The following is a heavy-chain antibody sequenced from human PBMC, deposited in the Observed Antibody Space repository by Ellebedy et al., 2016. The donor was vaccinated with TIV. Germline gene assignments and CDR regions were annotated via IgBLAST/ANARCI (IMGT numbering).Heavy chain of an antibody. CDR1: GFTFSTST. V-gene: IGHV3-21*06. J-gene: IGHJ4*02. D-gene: IGHD4-17*01. Sequence: GGSLRLXCAASGFTFSTSTMNWVRQAPGKGLEWVSSISSTSSHIYYTDSVKGRFTISRDNAKNSLNLQMNSLRAEDTGVYYCARVTTMNPLLEVRNYYFDYWGQGTLVTVSS. CDR2: ISSTSSHI. CDR3: ARVTTMNPLLEVRNYYFDY.